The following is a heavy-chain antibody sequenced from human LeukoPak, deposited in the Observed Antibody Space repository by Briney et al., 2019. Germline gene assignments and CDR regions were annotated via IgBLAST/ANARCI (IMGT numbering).Heavy chain of an antibody. CDR1: GGSISSGSYY. J-gene: IGHJ4*02. CDR2: IYTSGST. Sequence: TSETLSLTCTVSGGSISSGSYYWSWIRQPAGKGLEWIGRIYTSGSTNYNPSLKSRVTMSVDTSNKHFSLKLTSVTAADTAVYYCVRNWDYWGQGTLVTVSS. D-gene: IGHD1-1*01. CDR3: VRNWDY. V-gene: IGHV4-61*02.